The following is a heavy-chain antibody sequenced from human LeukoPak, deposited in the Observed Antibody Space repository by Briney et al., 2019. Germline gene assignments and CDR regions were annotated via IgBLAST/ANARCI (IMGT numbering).Heavy chain of an antibody. Sequence: GGSLRLSCAASGFTFSSYSMNWVRQAPGKGLEWVSSISSSSSYIYYADSVKGRFTISRDNSKNTLYLQMNNLRAEDTAVYYCAKGGIGTAGLGYWGQGTLVTASS. J-gene: IGHJ4*02. V-gene: IGHV3-21*04. CDR2: ISSSSSYI. CDR3: AKGGIGTAGLGY. D-gene: IGHD6-13*01. CDR1: GFTFSSYS.